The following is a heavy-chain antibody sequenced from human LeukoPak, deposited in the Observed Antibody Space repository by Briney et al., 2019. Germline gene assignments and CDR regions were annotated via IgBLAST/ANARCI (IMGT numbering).Heavy chain of an antibody. J-gene: IGHJ6*03. CDR2: IYYSGST. D-gene: IGHD3-9*01. Sequence: PSETLSLTCTVSGGSISSYYWSWIRQPPGKGLEWIGYIYYSGSTNYNPSLKSRVTISVDTSKNQFSLKLSSVTAADTAVYYCARDLRYFDYYYYMDVWGKGTTVTVPS. CDR1: GGSISSYY. CDR3: ARDLRYFDYYYYMDV. V-gene: IGHV4-59*01.